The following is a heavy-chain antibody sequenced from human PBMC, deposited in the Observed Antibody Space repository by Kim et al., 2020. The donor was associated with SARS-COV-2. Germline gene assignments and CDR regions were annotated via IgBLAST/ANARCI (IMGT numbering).Heavy chain of an antibody. J-gene: IGHJ4*02. V-gene: IGHV4-4*07. Sequence: TNSNPSLKSRVTMTVDTSKNQFSLKLSSVTAADTAVYYCAREGAPAGSDYWGQGTLVTVSS. CDR3: AREGAPAGSDY. D-gene: IGHD6-19*01. CDR2: T.